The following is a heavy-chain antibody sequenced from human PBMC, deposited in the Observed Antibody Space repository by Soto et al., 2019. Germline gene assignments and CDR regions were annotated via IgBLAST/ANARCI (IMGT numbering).Heavy chain of an antibody. J-gene: IGHJ4*02. Sequence: QVQLQESGPGLVKPSGTLSLTCAVSGGSISSSNWWSWVRQPPGKGLEWIGEIYHSGSTNYNPSLKIRVTISVDKSKNQCSRKLSSVTAADTAVYSCARTPWDGYTGYYVDYWGQGTLVTVSS. D-gene: IGHD5-18*01. V-gene: IGHV4-4*02. CDR2: IYHSGST. CDR1: GGSISSSNW. CDR3: ARTPWDGYTGYYVDY.